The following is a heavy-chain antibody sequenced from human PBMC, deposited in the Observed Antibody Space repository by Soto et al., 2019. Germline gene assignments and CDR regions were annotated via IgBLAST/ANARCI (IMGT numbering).Heavy chain of an antibody. D-gene: IGHD1-26*01. V-gene: IGHV4-4*02. CDR3: AGNSGTYSFDY. J-gene: IGHJ4*02. Sequence: QVQLQESGPGRVKPSGTLSLTCAVSCGFINGSNCGSWVRQPPGKGLEWIGEIYHSGITNYNPSLKSRDTISVDKSKHQFPLTLSALTPADTAVYSCAGNSGTYSFDYWGQGTLVTVSS. CDR2: IYHSGIT. CDR1: CGFINGSNC.